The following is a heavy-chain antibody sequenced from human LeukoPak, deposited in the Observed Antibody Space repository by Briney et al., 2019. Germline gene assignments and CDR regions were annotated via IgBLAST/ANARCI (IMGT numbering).Heavy chain of an antibody. CDR1: GGSISSSSYY. CDR3: ARETGGYGDYLFDY. D-gene: IGHD4-17*01. V-gene: IGHV4-30-4*08. CDR2: IYYSGST. J-gene: IGHJ4*02. Sequence: KPSETLSLTCTVSGGSISSSSYYWGWIRQPPGKGLEWIGYIYYSGSTYYNPSLRSRVTISVDTSKNQFSLKLSSVTAADTAVYYCARETGGYGDYLFDYWGQGTLVTVSS.